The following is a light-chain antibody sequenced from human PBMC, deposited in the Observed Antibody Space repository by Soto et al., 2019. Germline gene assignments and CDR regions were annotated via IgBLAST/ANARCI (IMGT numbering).Light chain of an antibody. CDR2: AAS. CDR1: QGISRY. V-gene: IGKV1-9*01. Sequence: IQLTQSPSSLSASVGDRVTITCRASQGISRYLSWYQQKPGKAPNLLISAASTLQSGVPSRFSGSGSETEFTLTITSLQPEDSATYYCQQRNSYPRTFGQGTKVDI. CDR3: QQRNSYPRT. J-gene: IGKJ2*01.